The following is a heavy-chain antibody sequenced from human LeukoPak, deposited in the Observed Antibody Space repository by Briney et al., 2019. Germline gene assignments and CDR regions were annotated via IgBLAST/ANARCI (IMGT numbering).Heavy chain of an antibody. Sequence: PSETLSLTCAVSGGSISSSNWWSWVRQPPGKGLEWIGEIYHSGSTNYNPSLKSRVTISVDKSKNQFSLKLGSVTAADTAVYYCARAYGSGSYYSVYWGQGTLVTVSS. V-gene: IGHV4-4*02. CDR3: ARAYGSGSYYSVY. CDR1: GGSISSSNW. D-gene: IGHD3-10*01. CDR2: IYHSGST. J-gene: IGHJ4*02.